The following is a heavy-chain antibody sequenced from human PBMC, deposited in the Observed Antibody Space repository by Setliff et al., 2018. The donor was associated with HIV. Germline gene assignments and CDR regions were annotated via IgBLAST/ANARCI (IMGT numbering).Heavy chain of an antibody. CDR3: ASGEPYYYDSTGYSGNYFDY. CDR2: INHSGST. D-gene: IGHD3-22*01. V-gene: IGHV4-4*02. CDR1: GGSISSSNW. Sequence: TSETLSLTCAVSGGSISSSNWWSWVRQPPGKGLEWIGEINHSGSTNYNPSLKSRVTISVATSKNQFSLKLNSVTTADTAVYYCASGEPYYYDSTGYSGNYFDYWGQGTLVTVSS. J-gene: IGHJ4*02.